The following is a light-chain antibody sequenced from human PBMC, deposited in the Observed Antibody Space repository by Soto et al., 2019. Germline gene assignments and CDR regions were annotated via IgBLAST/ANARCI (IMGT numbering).Light chain of an antibody. Sequence: IAVTQSAGTLSLSRGSRATLSCRLSQSVRSGHLSWYQQRPGRAPRLLIYGASGRASGIPDRFSGSGSGTDFTLTISRVEPEDFAVYYCQQYTSSPLTFGGGTKVDIK. CDR1: QSVRSGH. J-gene: IGKJ4*01. CDR2: GAS. CDR3: QQYTSSPLT. V-gene: IGKV3-20*01.